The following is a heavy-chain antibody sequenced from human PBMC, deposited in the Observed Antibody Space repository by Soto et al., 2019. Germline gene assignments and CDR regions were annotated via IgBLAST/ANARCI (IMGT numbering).Heavy chain of an antibody. V-gene: IGHV4-34*01. CDR3: AREERVLKVATINYYYYYYMDV. CDR2: INHSGST. D-gene: IGHD5-12*01. J-gene: IGHJ6*03. Sequence: SETLSLTCAVYGGSFSGYYWSWIRQPPGKGLEWIGEINHSGSTNYNPSLKSRVTISVDKSKNQFSLKLSSVTAADTAVYYCAREERVLKVATINYYYYYYMDVWGKGTTVTVSS. CDR1: GGSFSGYY.